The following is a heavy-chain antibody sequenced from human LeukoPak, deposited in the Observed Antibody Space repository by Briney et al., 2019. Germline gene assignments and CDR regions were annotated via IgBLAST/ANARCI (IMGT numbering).Heavy chain of an antibody. V-gene: IGHV3-74*01. CDR3: ATVWATGTYFNY. J-gene: IGHJ4*02. CDR2: VNIDASST. Sequence: GGSLRLSCVASGYIFSNYWIHWVRQAPGKGLVWVSRVNIDASSTSYADSVKGRFTISRDNAKNTLYLQMNGLRAEDTAVHYCATVWATGTYFNYWGQGTLVTVSS. CDR1: GYIFSNYW. D-gene: IGHD1-7*01.